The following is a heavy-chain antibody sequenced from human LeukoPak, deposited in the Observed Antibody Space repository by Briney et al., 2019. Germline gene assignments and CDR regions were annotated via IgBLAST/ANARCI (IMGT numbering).Heavy chain of an antibody. Sequence: SETLSLTCTVSGGSISSYYWSWIRQPPGKGLEWIGYIYYSGSTNYNPSLKSRVTISVDTSKNQFSLKLSSVTAADTAVYYCATDYGDYSVAFDIWGQGTMVTVSS. CDR2: IYYSGST. CDR3: ATDYGDYSVAFDI. V-gene: IGHV4-59*01. D-gene: IGHD4-17*01. CDR1: GGSISSYY. J-gene: IGHJ3*02.